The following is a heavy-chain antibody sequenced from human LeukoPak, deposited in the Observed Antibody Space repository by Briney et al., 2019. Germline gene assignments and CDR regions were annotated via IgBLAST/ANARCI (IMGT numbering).Heavy chain of an antibody. D-gene: IGHD6-19*01. Sequence: SETLSLTCTVSGGSISSYYWSWIRQTPGKGLEWIGYICYSGSTNYNPSLKSRVTISVDTSKNHFSLKLSSVTAADTAVYYCTRGRVAGGYYFDYWGQGTLVTVSS. CDR2: ICYSGST. V-gene: IGHV4-59*01. CDR1: GGSISSYY. CDR3: TRGRVAGGYYFDY. J-gene: IGHJ4*02.